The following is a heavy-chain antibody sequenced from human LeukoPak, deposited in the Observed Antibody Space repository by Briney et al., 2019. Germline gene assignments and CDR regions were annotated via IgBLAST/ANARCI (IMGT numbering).Heavy chain of an antibody. CDR3: AGYGDYSSTWFDP. V-gene: IGHV4-39*07. D-gene: IGHD4-17*01. CDR2: IYYSGST. J-gene: IGHJ5*02. Sequence: SETLSLTCTVSGGSISSSSYYWGWIRQPPGKGLEWIGSIYYSGSTYYNSSLKSRATISLGTSKTQFSLKLTSVTAAGTAVYYCAGYGDYSSTWFDPWGQGTLVSVSS. CDR1: GGSISSSSYY.